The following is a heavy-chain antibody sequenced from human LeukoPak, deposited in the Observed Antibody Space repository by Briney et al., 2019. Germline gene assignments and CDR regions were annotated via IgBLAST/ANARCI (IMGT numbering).Heavy chain of an antibody. CDR1: GVSISSNNW. D-gene: IGHD6-13*01. CDR3: ARRASSWYRFNWFDP. V-gene: IGHV4-4*02. CDR2: IYHSGST. Sequence: RTSGTLSLTCAVSGVSISSNNWWNWVRQPPGKGLEWIGEIYHSGSTNYNPSLKSRVTISVDTSKNQFSLKLSSVTAADTAVYYCARRASSWYRFNWFDPWGQGTLVTVSS. J-gene: IGHJ5*02.